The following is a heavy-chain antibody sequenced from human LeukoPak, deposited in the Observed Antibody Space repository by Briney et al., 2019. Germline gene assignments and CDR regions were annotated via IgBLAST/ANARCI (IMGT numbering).Heavy chain of an antibody. Sequence: GASVKVSCKASGYTFTSYGISWVRQAPGQGLEWMGWMNPNSGNTGYAQKFQGRVTITRNTSISTAYMELRSLRSDDTAVYYCARGIYDSSGDRMDVWGKGTTVTVSS. CDR1: GYTFTSYG. D-gene: IGHD3-22*01. V-gene: IGHV1-8*03. CDR2: MNPNSGNT. J-gene: IGHJ6*03. CDR3: ARGIYDSSGDRMDV.